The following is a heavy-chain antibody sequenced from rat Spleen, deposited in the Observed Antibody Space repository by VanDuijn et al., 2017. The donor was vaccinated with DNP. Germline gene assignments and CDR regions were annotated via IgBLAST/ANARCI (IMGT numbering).Heavy chain of an antibody. CDR3: ARRNTTVVTWDY. D-gene: IGHD1-1*01. CDR1: GFTFSAYY. J-gene: IGHJ2*01. V-gene: IGHV5-25*01. CDR2: IGSPAYAP. Sequence: EVQLVESGGGLVQPGRSLKLSCAASGFTFSAYYMAWVRQAPAKGLEWVAYIGSPAYAPYYTDSVKGRFTISRDNAKSTLYLQMDSLRSEDTATYYCARRNTTVVTWDYWGQGVMVTVSS.